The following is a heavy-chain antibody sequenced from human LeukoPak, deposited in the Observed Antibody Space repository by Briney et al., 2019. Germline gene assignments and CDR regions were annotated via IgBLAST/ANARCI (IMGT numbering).Heavy chain of an antibody. CDR3: ASHCSGGSCYSGKGGSYYYYYYGMDV. CDR2: INAGNGNT. V-gene: IGHV1-3*01. D-gene: IGHD2-15*01. CDR1: GYTFTSYG. J-gene: IGHJ6*02. Sequence: ASVKVSCKASGYTFTSYGISWVRQAPGQGLEWMGWINAGNGNTKYSQKFQGRVTITRDTSASTAYMELSSLRSEDTAVYYCASHCSGGSCYSGKGGSYYYYYYGMDVWGQGTTVTVSS.